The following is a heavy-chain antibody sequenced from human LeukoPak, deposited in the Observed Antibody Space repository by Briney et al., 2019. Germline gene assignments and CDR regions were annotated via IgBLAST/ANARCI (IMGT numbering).Heavy chain of an antibody. CDR2: ISYDGRYT. D-gene: IGHD3-16*01. J-gene: IGHJ4*02. CDR3: AKGWGTDY. Sequence: GGSLRLSCAASGFILNNFGVHWVRQAPGKGLEWVAVISYDGRYTYYADSVKGRFTISRDNSKNTLYLQMNSLRAEDTAVYYCAKGWGTDYWGQGTLVTVSS. V-gene: IGHV3-30*18. CDR1: GFILNNFG.